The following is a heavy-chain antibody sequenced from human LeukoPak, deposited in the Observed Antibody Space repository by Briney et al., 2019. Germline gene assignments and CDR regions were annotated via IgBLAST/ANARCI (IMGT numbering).Heavy chain of an antibody. Sequence: GGSLRLSCAASGFTFSSYNMNWVRQAPGKGLEWVSYITGSSSTIYYADSVKGRFTISRDNAKNSLYLQMNSLRAEDTAVYYCARDGYRTTNWFDPWGQGTLSPSPQ. V-gene: IGHV3-48*01. CDR1: GFTFSSYN. D-gene: IGHD5-12*01. CDR2: ITGSSSTI. CDR3: ARDGYRTTNWFDP. J-gene: IGHJ5*02.